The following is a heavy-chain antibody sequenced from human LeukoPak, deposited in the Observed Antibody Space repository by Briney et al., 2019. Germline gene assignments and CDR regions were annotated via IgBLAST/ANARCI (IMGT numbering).Heavy chain of an antibody. V-gene: IGHV3-21*01. J-gene: IGHJ6*02. CDR3: ARASSSPLSTWGRGYGLDV. Sequence: GGSLRLSCAAPGFTFSSYSMNWVRQAPGKGLEWVSSISSSSSYIYYADSVKGRFTISRDNSKNTLYLQMNSLRADDTAVYYCARASSSPLSTWGRGYGLDVWGQGTTVTVSS. CDR1: GFTFSSYS. D-gene: IGHD6-13*01. CDR2: ISSSSSYI.